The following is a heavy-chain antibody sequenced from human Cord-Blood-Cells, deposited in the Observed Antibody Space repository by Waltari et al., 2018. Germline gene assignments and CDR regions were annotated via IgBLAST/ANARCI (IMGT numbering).Heavy chain of an antibody. J-gene: IGHJ3*02. D-gene: IGHD1-1*01. CDR3: ARGQLYDAFDI. CDR2: INPNSGGT. V-gene: IGHV1-2*02. CDR1: GYTFTGYY. Sequence: QVQLVQSGAAVKKPGASVKVSCKASGYTFTGYYMHWVRQAPGQGLEWMGWINPNSGGTTYAQKFQGRVTMTRDTSISTAYMELSRLRSDDTAVYYCARGQLYDAFDIWGQGTMVTVSS.